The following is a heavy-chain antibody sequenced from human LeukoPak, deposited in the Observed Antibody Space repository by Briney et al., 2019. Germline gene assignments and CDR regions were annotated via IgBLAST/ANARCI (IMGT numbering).Heavy chain of an antibody. V-gene: IGHV7-4-1*02. CDR3: AKAGTMGPPTVDY. Sequence: ASVKVSCKASGYTFTRYAMNWVRQAPGQGLEWMGWINTNTGNPTYAQDFTGRFVFSLDTSVSTAYLHISSLKADDTAVYYCAKAGTMGPPTVDYWGQGTLVTVSS. CDR1: GYTFTRYA. D-gene: IGHD2-8*01. CDR2: INTNTGNP. J-gene: IGHJ4*02.